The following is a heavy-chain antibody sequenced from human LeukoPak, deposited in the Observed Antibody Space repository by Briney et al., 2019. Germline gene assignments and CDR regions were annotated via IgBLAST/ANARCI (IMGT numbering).Heavy chain of an antibody. CDR2: IGGSGIST. CDR1: GLIFSNYA. D-gene: IGHD2-2*01. V-gene: IGHV3-23*01. J-gene: IGHJ4*02. CDR3: AKGIEVVHTLPFDY. Sequence: PGGSLRLSCAGSGLIFSNYAMSWVRQAPGKGLEWVSAIGGSGISTSYTDPVKGRFTISRDNSKNTLYLQMHYLRAEDTAVYYCAKGIEVVHTLPFDYWGQGTLVTVSS.